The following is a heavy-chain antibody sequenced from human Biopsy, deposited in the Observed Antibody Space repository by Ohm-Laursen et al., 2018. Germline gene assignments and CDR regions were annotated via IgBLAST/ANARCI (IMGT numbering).Heavy chain of an antibody. CDR3: ARQGSGGRSFDH. J-gene: IGHJ4*02. D-gene: IGHD2-15*01. CDR1: GGSISSFY. Sequence: SDTLSLTCAVSGGSISSFYWTWIRQPPGKGPEWIGDISDSGSTTYKPSLKSRVIISVATSKNQLCLNLSSVTAADTAVYYCARQGSGGRSFDHWGQGTLVTVSS. CDR2: ISDSGST. V-gene: IGHV4-59*08.